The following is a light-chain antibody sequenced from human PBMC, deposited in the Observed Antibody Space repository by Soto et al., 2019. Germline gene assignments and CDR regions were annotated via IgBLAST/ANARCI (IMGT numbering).Light chain of an antibody. CDR2: GAS. Sequence: EIVMTQSPATLSVSPGERVTLSCRASQSVSSNLAWYQQKPGQAPRLLIYGASTRATGIPARFSGSGSGTEFTLTISSLQSEDFEVYFCQHYNNWPPITFGQWTRLDIK. CDR1: QSVSSN. V-gene: IGKV3D-15*01. CDR3: QHYNNWPPIT. J-gene: IGKJ5*01.